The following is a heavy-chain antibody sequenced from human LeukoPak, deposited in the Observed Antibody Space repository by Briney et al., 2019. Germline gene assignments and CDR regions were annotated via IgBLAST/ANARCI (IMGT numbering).Heavy chain of an antibody. D-gene: IGHD3-10*01. CDR2: INHSGST. J-gene: IGHJ4*02. V-gene: IGHV4-34*01. Sequence: SETLSLTCAVYGGSFSGYYWSWIRQPPGKGLEWIGEINHSGSTNYNPSLKSRVTISVDTSKNQFSLKLSSVTAADTAVYYCARHGSGYYFDYWGQGTLVTVSS. CDR1: GGSFSGYY. CDR3: ARHGSGYYFDY.